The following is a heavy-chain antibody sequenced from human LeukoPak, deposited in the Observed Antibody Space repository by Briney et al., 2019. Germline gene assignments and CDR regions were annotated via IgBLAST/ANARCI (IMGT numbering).Heavy chain of an antibody. D-gene: IGHD1-14*01. Sequence: SETLSLTCTVSGGSISSYYWSWIRQPAGKGLEWIGRIYTSGSTNYNPSLKSRVTMSVDTSKNQFSLKLSSVTAADTAVYYCARGAALVSDYYYMDVWGKGTTVTVSS. V-gene: IGHV4-4*07. J-gene: IGHJ6*03. CDR1: GGSISSYY. CDR2: IYTSGST. CDR3: ARGAALVSDYYYMDV.